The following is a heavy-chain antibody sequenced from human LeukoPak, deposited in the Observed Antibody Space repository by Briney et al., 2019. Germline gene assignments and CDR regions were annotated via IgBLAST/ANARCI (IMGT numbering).Heavy chain of an antibody. CDR3: AKDRYSSSWNSHGMDV. J-gene: IGHJ6*02. CDR1: GFTFSSYG. V-gene: IGHV3-30*18. CDR2: ISYDGSNK. D-gene: IGHD6-13*01. Sequence: GRSLRLSCAASGFTFSSYGMHWVRQAPGKGLEWVAVISYDGSNKYYADSVKGRFTLSRDNSKNTLYLQMNSLRAEDTAVYYCAKDRYSSSWNSHGMDVWGQGTTVTVSS.